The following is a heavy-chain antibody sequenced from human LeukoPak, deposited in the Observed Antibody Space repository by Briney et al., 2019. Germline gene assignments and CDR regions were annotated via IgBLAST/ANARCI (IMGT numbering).Heavy chain of an antibody. CDR2: IIPIFGTA. V-gene: IGHV1-69*13. CDR1: GGTFISYA. D-gene: IGHD6-25*01. CDR3: ARELPLIAALDY. Sequence: GASVKVSCKASGGTFISYAISWVRQAPGQGLEWMGGIIPIFGTANYAQKFQGRVTITADESTSTAYMELSSLRSEDTAVYYCARELPLIAALDYWGQGTLVTVSS. J-gene: IGHJ4*02.